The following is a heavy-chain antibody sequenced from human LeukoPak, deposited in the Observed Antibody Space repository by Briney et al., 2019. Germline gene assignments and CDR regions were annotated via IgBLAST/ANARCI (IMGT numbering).Heavy chain of an antibody. Sequence: GGSLRLSCAASGFTFSSYSMNWVRQAPGKGLEWVSSISSSSSYIYYAGSVKGRFTISRDNAKNSLYLQMNSLRAEDTAVYYCARDLAPNYPADAFDIWGQGTMVTVSS. J-gene: IGHJ3*02. CDR3: ARDLAPNYPADAFDI. V-gene: IGHV3-21*01. D-gene: IGHD1-7*01. CDR2: ISSSSSYI. CDR1: GFTFSSYS.